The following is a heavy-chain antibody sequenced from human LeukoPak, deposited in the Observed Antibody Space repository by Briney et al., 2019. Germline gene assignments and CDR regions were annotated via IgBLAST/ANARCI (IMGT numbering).Heavy chain of an antibody. V-gene: IGHV3-66*01. D-gene: IGHD2/OR15-2a*01. J-gene: IGHJ4*02. CDR2: IHSGGST. CDR3: ARDEPSPDSTDLDY. Sequence: PGGSLRLSCAASGFTVSSNYMSWVRQAPGKGLEWVSVIHSGGSTYYADSVKGRFTISRDNSKNTLYLQMNSLRAEDTAVHYCARDEPSPDSTDLDYWGQGTLVTVSS. CDR1: GFTVSSNY.